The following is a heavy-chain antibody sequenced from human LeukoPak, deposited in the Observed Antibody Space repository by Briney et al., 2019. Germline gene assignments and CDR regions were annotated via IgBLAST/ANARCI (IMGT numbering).Heavy chain of an antibody. Sequence: PSETLSLTCAVYGGSFSGYYWSWIRQPPGKGLEWIGEINHSGSTNYNPSLKSRVTISVDTSKNQFSLKLSSVTAADTAVYYCARRLGRKFGERFYYYHYMDVWGKGTTVTISS. CDR3: ARRLGRKFGERFYYYHYMDV. J-gene: IGHJ6*03. CDR1: GGSFSGYY. V-gene: IGHV4-34*01. D-gene: IGHD3-10*01. CDR2: INHSGST.